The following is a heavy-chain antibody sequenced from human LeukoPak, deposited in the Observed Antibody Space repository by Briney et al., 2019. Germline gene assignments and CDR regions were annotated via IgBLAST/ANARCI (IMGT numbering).Heavy chain of an antibody. CDR1: GFTFSSYA. CDR3: ARDRLLTSGSSHLSNWFDP. Sequence: GGSLRLSCAASGFTFSSYAMHWGRQAPGKGLEWVAVISYDGSNKYYADSVKGRFTISRDNSKNTLYLQMNSLRAEDTAVYSCARDRLLTSGSSHLSNWFDPWGQGTLVTVSS. D-gene: IGHD1-26*01. V-gene: IGHV3-30-3*01. CDR2: ISYDGSNK. J-gene: IGHJ5*02.